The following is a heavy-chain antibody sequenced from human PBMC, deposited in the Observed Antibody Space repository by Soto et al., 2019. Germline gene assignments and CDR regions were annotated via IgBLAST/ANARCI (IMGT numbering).Heavy chain of an antibody. V-gene: IGHV4-59*01. D-gene: IGHD6-13*01. Sequence: ETLSLTCTVSGGSISSYYWSWIRQPPGRGLEWIGYISYSGSTNYNPSLKSRVTISVDTSKNQFSLKLSSVTAADTAVYYCARATPVFYYSSSWSLDYWGQGTLVTVSS. CDR1: GGSISSYY. CDR2: ISYSGST. CDR3: ARATPVFYYSSSWSLDY. J-gene: IGHJ4*02.